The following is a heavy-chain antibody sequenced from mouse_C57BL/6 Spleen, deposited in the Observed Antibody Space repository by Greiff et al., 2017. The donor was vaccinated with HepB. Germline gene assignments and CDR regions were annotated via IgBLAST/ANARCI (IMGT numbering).Heavy chain of an antibody. CDR1: GFTFSDYG. CDR3: ASGYYGTY. Sequence: EVKLVESGGGLVKPGGSLKLSCAASGFTFSDYGMHWVRQAPEKGLEWVAYISSGSSTIYYADTVKGRFTISRDNATNTLFLQMTSLRSEDTAMYYCASGYYGTYWGQGTLVTVSA. J-gene: IGHJ3*01. CDR2: ISSGSSTI. D-gene: IGHD1-1*01. V-gene: IGHV5-17*01.